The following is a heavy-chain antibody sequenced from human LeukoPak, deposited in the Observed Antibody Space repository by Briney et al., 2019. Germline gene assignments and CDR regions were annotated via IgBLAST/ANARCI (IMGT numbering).Heavy chain of an antibody. CDR3: AHGSGSFPY. V-gene: IGHV3-23*01. D-gene: IGHD3-10*01. CDR2: ISGSGGST. J-gene: IGHJ4*02. CDR1: GFTFSSYI. Sequence: GGSLRLSCAASGFTFSSYIVTWVRQAPGKGLEWVSAISGSGGSTYYADSVKGRFTISRDNSKNTLYLQMNSLRAEDTAVYYCAHGSGSFPYWGQGTLVTVSS.